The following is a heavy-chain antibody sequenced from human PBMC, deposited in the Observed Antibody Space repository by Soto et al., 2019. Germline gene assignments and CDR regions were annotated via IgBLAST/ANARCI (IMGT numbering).Heavy chain of an antibody. J-gene: IGHJ6*03. CDR2: IYHSGAT. CDR3: AGTSSLQWYYMDV. Sequence: SETLSLTCSVFGDSIRSAHYFWGWVRQPPGKGLEWIGSIYHSGATFYDPYLRSRVTLSVDTTKNQFSLHLNSVTPEDTAVYYCAGTSSLQWYYMDVWDKGTTVTVSS. D-gene: IGHD1-7*01. CDR1: GDSIRSAHYF. V-gene: IGHV4-39*01.